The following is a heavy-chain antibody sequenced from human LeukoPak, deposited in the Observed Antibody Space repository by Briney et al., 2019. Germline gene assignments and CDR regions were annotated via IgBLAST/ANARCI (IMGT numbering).Heavy chain of an antibody. CDR2: ISYDGSNK. D-gene: IGHD2-2*01. J-gene: IGHJ5*02. V-gene: IGHV3-30-3*02. Sequence: GGSLRLSCAASGFTFSTYAIHWVRQAPGKGLEWVAVISYDGSNKYYADSVKGRFTISRDNSKNTLYLQMNSLRAEDTAVYYCAKPSCSSTSCYVRSWFDPWGQGTLVTVSS. CDR1: GFTFSTYA. CDR3: AKPSCSSTSCYVRSWFDP.